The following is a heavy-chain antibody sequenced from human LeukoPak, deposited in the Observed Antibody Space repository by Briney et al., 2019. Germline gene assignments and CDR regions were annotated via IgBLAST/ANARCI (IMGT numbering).Heavy chain of an antibody. V-gene: IGHV4-39*07. Sequence: SETLSLTCTVSSGSISSSSYYWGWIRQPPGKGLEWIGSTYYSGSTYYNPSLKSRVTISVDTSKNQFSLKLSSVTAADTAVYYCARYSSGWYGVDYWGQGTLVTVSS. CDR2: TYYSGST. CDR3: ARYSSGWYGVDY. CDR1: SGSISSSSYY. D-gene: IGHD6-19*01. J-gene: IGHJ4*02.